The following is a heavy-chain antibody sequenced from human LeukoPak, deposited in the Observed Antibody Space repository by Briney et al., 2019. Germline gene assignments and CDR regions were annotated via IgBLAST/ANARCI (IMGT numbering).Heavy chain of an antibody. Sequence: GGSLRLSCAVSGFTISSYWMNWVRQAPGKGLEWVSSISSSSSYIYYADSVKGRFTISRDNAKNSLYLQMNSLRAEDTAIYYCTRWAPSVYYASGTRLDYWGQGTLVTVSS. CDR2: ISSSSSYI. CDR1: GFTISSYW. J-gene: IGHJ4*02. CDR3: TRWAPSVYYASGTRLDY. D-gene: IGHD3-10*01. V-gene: IGHV3-21*06.